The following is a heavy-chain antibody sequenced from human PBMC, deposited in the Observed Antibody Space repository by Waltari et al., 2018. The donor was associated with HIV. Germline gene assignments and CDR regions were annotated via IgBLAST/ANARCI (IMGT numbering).Heavy chain of an antibody. CDR1: GFTFSSYW. V-gene: IGHV3-74*01. Sequence: EVQLVESGGGLVQPGGSLRLSCAASGFTFSSYWMHWVRQAPRKGLVWVSRIKSDGSSTSYADSVKGRFTISRDNAKNTLYLQMNSLRAEDTAVYYCAANLGYCSGGSCYYFDYWGQGTLVTVSS. D-gene: IGHD2-15*01. CDR2: IKSDGSST. J-gene: IGHJ4*02. CDR3: AANLGYCSGGSCYYFDY.